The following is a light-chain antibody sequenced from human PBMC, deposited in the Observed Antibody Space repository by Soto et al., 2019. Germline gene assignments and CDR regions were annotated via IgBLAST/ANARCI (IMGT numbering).Light chain of an antibody. CDR3: SSYTSSSTYV. CDR1: SSDVGGYDY. CDR2: DVS. V-gene: IGLV2-14*01. J-gene: IGLJ1*01. Sequence: QSALTQPASVSGSPGQSIAISCTGTSSDVGGYDYVSWYQQHPGKAPKVMIYDVSNRPSGVSNRFSGSKSDSTASLTISGLQAEDEADYYCSSYTSSSTYVFGTGNKATVL.